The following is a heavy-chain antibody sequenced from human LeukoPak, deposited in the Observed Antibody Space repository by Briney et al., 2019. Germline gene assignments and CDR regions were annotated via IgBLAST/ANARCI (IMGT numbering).Heavy chain of an antibody. J-gene: IGHJ3*02. CDR2: ISSSSSTI. CDR3: ARDSYYYDSSGPRYDAFDI. Sequence: PGGSLRLSCAASGFTFSSYSMNWVRQAPGKGLEWVSYISSSSSTIYYADSVKGRFTISRDNAKNSLYLQMNSLRAEDTAVYYCARDSYYYDSSGPRYDAFDIWGRGTMVTVSS. D-gene: IGHD3-22*01. CDR1: GFTFSSYS. V-gene: IGHV3-48*01.